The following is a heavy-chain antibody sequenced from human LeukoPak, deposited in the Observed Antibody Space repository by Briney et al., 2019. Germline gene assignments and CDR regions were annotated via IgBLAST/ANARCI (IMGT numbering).Heavy chain of an antibody. CDR3: AKRKIGGNFFDY. D-gene: IGHD4-23*01. Sequence: QPGGPLRLSCAASGFTFSTYAMSWVRQAPGKGLEWVSGISGSGDNTYYADSVKGRFTISRDNSKNTLYLQMNSLRAEDTAVYYCAKRKIGGNFFDYWGQGTLVTVSS. CDR2: ISGSGDNT. V-gene: IGHV3-23*01. J-gene: IGHJ4*02. CDR1: GFTFSTYA.